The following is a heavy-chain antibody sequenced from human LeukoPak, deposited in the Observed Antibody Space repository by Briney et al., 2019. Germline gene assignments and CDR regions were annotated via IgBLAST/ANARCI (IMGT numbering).Heavy chain of an antibody. CDR1: GFTFSNQA. V-gene: IGHV3-23*01. Sequence: PGGSLRLSCSASGFTFSNQAMSWVRQAPGKGLEWVSAISGSGGSTYYADSVKGRFTISRDNSKNTLYLQMNSLRAEDTAVYYCAKVSTSYYDSSGYYYPNFDYWGQGTLVTVSS. D-gene: IGHD3-22*01. CDR3: AKVSTSYYDSSGYYYPNFDY. J-gene: IGHJ4*02. CDR2: ISGSGGST.